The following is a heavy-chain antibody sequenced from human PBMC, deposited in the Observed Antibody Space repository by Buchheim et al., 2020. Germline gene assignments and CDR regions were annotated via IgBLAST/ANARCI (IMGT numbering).Heavy chain of an antibody. D-gene: IGHD5-12*01. CDR1: GYTFTGHA. J-gene: IGHJ4*02. V-gene: IGHV1-3*04. CDR3: ARDGRGYFFDF. Sequence: QVQLVQSGAEVKKPGASVKVSCKASGYTFTGHAIHWVRQAPGQGLEWMGWIHTGNGNIKYSESFQGRVTITRDTSASTGYMEMSRLRSEDTAVYYCARDGRGYFFDFWGQGTL. CDR2: IHTGNGNI.